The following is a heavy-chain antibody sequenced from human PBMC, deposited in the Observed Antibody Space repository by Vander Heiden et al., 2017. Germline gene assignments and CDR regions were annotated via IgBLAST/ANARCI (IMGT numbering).Heavy chain of an antibody. J-gene: IGHJ4*02. CDR2: ISYTETNK. Sequence: QVQLVESGGGVVQPGKSLRLSCEASGFTFSSFAMHWVRQAPGKGLESVALISYTETNKYYEDSVKGRISISRDNSKNTLYLQMNSLRVEDTAVYYCARDFPRSYAAAGPDFWGQGTLVTVSS. CDR3: ARDFPRSYAAAGPDF. V-gene: IGHV3-30*03. CDR1: GFTFSSFA. D-gene: IGHD6-13*01.